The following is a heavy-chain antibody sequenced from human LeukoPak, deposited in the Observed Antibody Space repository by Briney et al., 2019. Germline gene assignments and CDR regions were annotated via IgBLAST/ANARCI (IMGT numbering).Heavy chain of an antibody. Sequence: GGSLRLSCAASGFTFSSYSMNWVRQAPGKGLEWVSSISSSSSYIYYADSVKGRFTISRDNAKNSLYLQMNSLRAEDTAVYYCARDGGVLAAADPFDYWGQGTLVTVSS. V-gene: IGHV3-21*01. J-gene: IGHJ4*02. CDR3: ARDGGVLAAADPFDY. CDR2: ISSSSSYI. CDR1: GFTFSSYS. D-gene: IGHD6-13*01.